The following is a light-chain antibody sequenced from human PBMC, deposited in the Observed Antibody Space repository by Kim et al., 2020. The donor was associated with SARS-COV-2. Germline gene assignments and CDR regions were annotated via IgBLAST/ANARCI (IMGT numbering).Light chain of an antibody. CDR3: TSRDSCANQWV. J-gene: IGLJ3*02. CDR1: SLRTYY. V-gene: IGLV3-19*01. Sequence: SSELTQDPAVSVALGQTVRLTCQGDSLRTYYASWYQQKPGQAPILVIYDKNNRPSGIPGRFSGCSSGNTASLTITGAQAEDEADYYCTSRDSCANQWVFG. CDR2: DKN.